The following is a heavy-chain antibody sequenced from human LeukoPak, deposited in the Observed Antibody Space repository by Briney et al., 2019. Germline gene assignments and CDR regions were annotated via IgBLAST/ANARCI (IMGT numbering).Heavy chain of an antibody. CDR3: ARGGRRGSPWYYYGMDV. V-gene: IGHV3-30-3*01. Sequence: GGSLRLSCAASGFTFSSYAMHWVRQAPGKGLEWVAVISYDGSNKYYADSVKGRFTISRDNSKNTLYLQMNSLRAEDTAVYYCARGGRRGSPWYYYGMDVWGQGTTVTVSS. D-gene: IGHD1-26*01. J-gene: IGHJ6*02. CDR2: ISYDGSNK. CDR1: GFTFSSYA.